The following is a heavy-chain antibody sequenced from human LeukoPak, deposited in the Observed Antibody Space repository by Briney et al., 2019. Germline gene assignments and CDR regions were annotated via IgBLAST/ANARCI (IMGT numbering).Heavy chain of an antibody. J-gene: IGHJ3*02. CDR2: IIPIFGTA. CDR3: ARGPVGGATYYDGDAFDI. D-gene: IGHD1-26*01. V-gene: IGHV1-69*13. Sequence: ASVKVSCKASGGTFSSYAISWVRQAPGQGLEWMGGIIPIFGTANYAQKFQGRVTITADESTSTAYMELSSLRSEDTAVYYCARGPVGGATYYDGDAFDIWGQGTMVTVSS. CDR1: GGTFSSYA.